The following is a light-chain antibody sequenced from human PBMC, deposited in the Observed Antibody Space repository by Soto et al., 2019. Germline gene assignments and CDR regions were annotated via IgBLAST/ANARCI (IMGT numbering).Light chain of an antibody. V-gene: IGKV1-5*01. Sequence: DIQLTQSPSFLSASVGDRVTITCRANQDVSSWLAWYQQKPGKAPKLLIYDASSLESGVPSRFSGSGSGTEFTLTISSLQPDDFATYYCQQYNSYSITFGQGTRLEIK. CDR1: QDVSSW. J-gene: IGKJ5*01. CDR3: QQYNSYSIT. CDR2: DAS.